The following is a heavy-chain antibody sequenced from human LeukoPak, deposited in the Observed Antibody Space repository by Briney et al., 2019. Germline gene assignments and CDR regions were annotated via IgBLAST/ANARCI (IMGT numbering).Heavy chain of an antibody. Sequence: GGSLRLSCAVSGFTLDDYAMHWVRQAPGKGLEWVPLISGDGATTYYADSVKGRFTISRDNSKNSLYLQMNSLRTEDTALYYCAKTPPSYGRWGQGTLVTVSS. J-gene: IGHJ4*02. CDR3: AKTPPSYGR. V-gene: IGHV3-43*02. CDR1: GFTLDDYA. D-gene: IGHD1-14*01. CDR2: ISGDGATT.